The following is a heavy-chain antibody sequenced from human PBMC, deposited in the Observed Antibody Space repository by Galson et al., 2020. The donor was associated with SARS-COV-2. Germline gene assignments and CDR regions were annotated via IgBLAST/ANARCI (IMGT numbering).Heavy chain of an antibody. CDR1: GFTVSSNY. V-gene: IGHV3-53*01. J-gene: IGHJ6*02. Sequence: LSLTCAASGFTVSSNYMSWVRQAPGKGLEWVSVIYSGGSTYYADSVKGRFTISRDNSKNTLYLQMNSLRAEDTAVYYCARDLVTQQWLASDYYYYYGMDVWGQGTTVTVSS. D-gene: IGHD6-19*01. CDR2: IYSGGST. CDR3: ARDLVTQQWLASDYYYYYGMDV.